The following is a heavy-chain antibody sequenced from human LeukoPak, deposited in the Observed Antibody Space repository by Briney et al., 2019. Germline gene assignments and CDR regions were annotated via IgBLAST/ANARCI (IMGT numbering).Heavy chain of an antibody. CDR2: IIPIFGTA. Sequence: GASVTVSCKASGGTFSSYAISWVRQAPGQGLEWMGGIIPIFGTANYAQKFQGRVTITADESTSTAYMELSSLRSEDTAVYYCARDGPDYYGSYGMDVWGQGTTVTVSS. V-gene: IGHV1-69*13. J-gene: IGHJ6*02. CDR1: GGTFSSYA. D-gene: IGHD3-10*01. CDR3: ARDGPDYYGSYGMDV.